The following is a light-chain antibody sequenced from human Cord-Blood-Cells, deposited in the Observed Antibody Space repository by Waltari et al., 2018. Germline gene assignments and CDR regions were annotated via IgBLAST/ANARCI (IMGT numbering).Light chain of an antibody. CDR1: SSDVGGYNY. CDR2: AVS. Sequence: QSALTQPPSASGSPGQSVTISCTGTSSDVGGYNYVPWYQQHPGKAPKLMIYAVSKRPAGVPDRFSGSTSGNAASLTVAGLQAEDEADYYCSSYAGSNNLVFGGGTKLTVL. J-gene: IGLJ3*02. V-gene: IGLV2-8*01. CDR3: SSYAGSNNLV.